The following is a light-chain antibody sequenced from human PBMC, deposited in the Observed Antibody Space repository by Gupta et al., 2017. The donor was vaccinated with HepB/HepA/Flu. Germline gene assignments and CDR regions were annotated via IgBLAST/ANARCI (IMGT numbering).Light chain of an antibody. CDR1: SGAVTSAKY. V-gene: IGLV7-43*01. Sequence: QTVVTQEPSLTVSPGGTVTLTCASSSGAVTSAKYPNWIQQKPAQTPRTRIYNSNTKCSSTPDRFSFSLLSCKAPLTLSEGQPEDEAEYDCLLYCDGIKPFGLFGGGTKLNVL. CDR3: LLYCDGIKPFGL. CDR2: NSN. J-gene: IGLJ2*01.